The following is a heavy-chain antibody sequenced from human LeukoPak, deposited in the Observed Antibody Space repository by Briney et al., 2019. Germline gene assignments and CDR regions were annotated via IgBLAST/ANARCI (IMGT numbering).Heavy chain of an antibody. D-gene: IGHD6-13*01. CDR2: INHSGST. Sequence: PETLSLTCAVYGGSFSGYYWSWIRQPPGKGLEWIGEINHSGSTNYNPFLKSRVTISVDTSKNQFSLKLSSVTAADTAVYYCARGRQQLLTWGQGTLVTVSS. CDR3: ARGRQQLLT. J-gene: IGHJ5*02. CDR1: GGSFSGYY. V-gene: IGHV4-34*01.